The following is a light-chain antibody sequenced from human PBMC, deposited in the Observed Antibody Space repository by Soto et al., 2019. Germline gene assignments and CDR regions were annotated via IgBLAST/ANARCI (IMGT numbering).Light chain of an antibody. CDR2: WAS. V-gene: IGKV4-1*01. Sequence: DIVMTQSPDSLAVSLGERATINCKSSQSILYSPDGKDYLAWYQQKPGQSPNLLIYWASTRESGVPDRFSGSGSGTDFTLTSSNLQAEDVAVYYCQQYYTTPVTFGQGTKVEIK. CDR3: QQYYTTPVT. J-gene: IGKJ1*01. CDR1: QSILYSPDGKDY.